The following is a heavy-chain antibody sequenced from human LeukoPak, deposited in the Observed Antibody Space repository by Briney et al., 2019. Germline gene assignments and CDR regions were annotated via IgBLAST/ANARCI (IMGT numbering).Heavy chain of an antibody. CDR3: ASQGDGYSTH. CDR1: GFTFSSYT. CDR2: ISGSSNYI. V-gene: IGHV3-21*01. J-gene: IGHJ4*02. Sequence: PGGSLRLSCAASGFTFSSYTMNWVRQAPGKGLEWVSSISGSSNYIYYANSVKGRFTVSRDNAKNSLYLQMNSLRAEDTAEYYCASQGDGYSTHWGQGTLVTVSS. D-gene: IGHD5-24*01.